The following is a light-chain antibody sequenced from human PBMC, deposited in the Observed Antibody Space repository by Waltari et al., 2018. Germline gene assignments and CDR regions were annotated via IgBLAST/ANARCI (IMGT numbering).Light chain of an antibody. CDR1: TNDLGGYNY. CDR3: CSFTRSSTWV. V-gene: IGLV2-14*03. CDR2: DVN. J-gene: IGLJ3*02. Sequence: QSALTQPASVSGSPGQSIIISCTGTTNDLGGYNYLSWYKQHPGNAPKLMIYDVNSRPSGVSSRFSGSKSGNTASLIISGLQAEDEADYYCCSFTRSSTWVFGGGTKVTVL.